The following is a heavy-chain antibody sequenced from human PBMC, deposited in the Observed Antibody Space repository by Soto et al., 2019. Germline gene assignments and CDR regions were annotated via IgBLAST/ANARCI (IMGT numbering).Heavy chain of an antibody. J-gene: IGHJ5*02. Sequence: QVQLVESGGGLVKPGGSLRLSCAASGFTFSDYYMSWIRQAPGKGLEWVSYISSSSSYTNYADSVKGRFTISRDNAKNSLYLQMNSLRAEDTAVYYCARDNDILTGGVSNWFDPWGQGTLVTVSS. CDR3: ARDNDILTGGVSNWFDP. CDR2: ISSSSSYT. D-gene: IGHD3-9*01. CDR1: GFTFSDYY. V-gene: IGHV3-11*06.